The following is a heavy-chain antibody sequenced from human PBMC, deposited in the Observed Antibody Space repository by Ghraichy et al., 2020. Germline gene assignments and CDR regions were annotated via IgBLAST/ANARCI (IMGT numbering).Heavy chain of an antibody. Sequence: SETLSLTCTVSGSTTYYWDWIRQPPGTGLEWIGSIYYRGTTYYSPSLKSRVTISVDTSKNEFSLNLSSVTAADTAVYYCARRARTHFDYWGQGTLVTVSS. J-gene: IGHJ4*02. CDR3: ARRARTHFDY. CDR2: IYYRGTT. V-gene: IGHV4-39*01. CDR1: GSTTYY.